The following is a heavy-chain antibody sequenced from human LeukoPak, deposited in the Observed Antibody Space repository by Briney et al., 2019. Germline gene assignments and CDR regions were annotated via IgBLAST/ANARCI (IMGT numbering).Heavy chain of an antibody. D-gene: IGHD6-19*01. CDR2: TYYRSKWYD. J-gene: IGHJ4*02. CDR1: GDSVSSNNGA. V-gene: IGHV6-1*01. Sequence: SQTLSLTCAISGDSVSSNNGAWNWIRQSPSRVPEWLGRTYYRSKWYDDYAESMKGRITISQDTSKNQLSLHVYSVIPEDTAVYYCASDVGTSGWYTFDYWGQGTLVTVSS. CDR3: ASDVGTSGWYTFDY.